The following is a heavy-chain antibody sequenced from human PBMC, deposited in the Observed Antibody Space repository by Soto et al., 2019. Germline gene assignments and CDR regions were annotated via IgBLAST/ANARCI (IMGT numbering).Heavy chain of an antibody. V-gene: IGHV1-69*02. Sequence: QVQLVQSGAEVKKPGSSVKVSCKPSGGTFSTYTISWVRQAPGQGLEWMGRIIAILGIAKYAKKFQGRVTITADSPTRKAYMELSSLRSEDTAVYYCATEYGGNSAWGQGTLVTVSS. J-gene: IGHJ4*02. D-gene: IGHD4-17*01. CDR3: ATEYGGNSA. CDR1: GGTFSTYT. CDR2: IIAILGIA.